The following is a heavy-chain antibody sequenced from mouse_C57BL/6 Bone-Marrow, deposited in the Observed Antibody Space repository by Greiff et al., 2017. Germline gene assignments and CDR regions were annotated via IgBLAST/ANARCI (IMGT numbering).Heavy chain of an antibody. Sequence: EVKLMESGPELVKPGASVKIPCKASGYTFTDYNMDWVKQSHGKSLEWIGDINPNNGGTIYNQKFKGKATLTVDKSSSTAYMELRSLTSEDTAVYYCARVTTVVAYYAMDYWGQGTSVTVSS. D-gene: IGHD1-1*01. J-gene: IGHJ4*01. V-gene: IGHV1-18*01. CDR1: GYTFTDYN. CDR3: ARVTTVVAYYAMDY. CDR2: INPNNGGT.